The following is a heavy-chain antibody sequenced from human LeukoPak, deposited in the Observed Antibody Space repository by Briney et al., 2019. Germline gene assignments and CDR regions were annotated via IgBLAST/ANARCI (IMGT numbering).Heavy chain of an antibody. CDR3: ASGSGDYGDPFDY. J-gene: IGHJ4*02. CDR1: GFTFSSYS. CDR2: INGDGSAT. V-gene: IGHV3-74*01. D-gene: IGHD4-17*01. Sequence: GGSLRLSCAASGFTFSSYSMNWVRQTPGKGLVWVSRINGDGSATNYAGSVRGRFTISRDNAKNTLYLQTNSLRAEDTAVYYCASGSGDYGDPFDYWGQGTLVTVSS.